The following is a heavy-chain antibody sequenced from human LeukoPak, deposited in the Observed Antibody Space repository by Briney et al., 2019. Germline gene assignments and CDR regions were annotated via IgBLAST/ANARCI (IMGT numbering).Heavy chain of an antibody. CDR3: ARLVYPWYFDL. D-gene: IGHD3-9*01. CDR1: GFTFSRYW. V-gene: IGHV3-7*01. CDR2: IKEDGGEK. J-gene: IGHJ2*01. Sequence: GGSLRLSCAASGFTFSRYWMSWVRQAPGKGLEWVANIKEDGGEKYYVDSVKGRFTISRDNAKNSLYLQMNSLRAEDTAVYYCARLVYPWYFDLWGRGTLVTVSS.